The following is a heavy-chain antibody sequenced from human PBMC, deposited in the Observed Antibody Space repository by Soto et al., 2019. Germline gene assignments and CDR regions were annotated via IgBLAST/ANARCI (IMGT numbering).Heavy chain of an antibody. Sequence: ASVKVSCKASGYTFTGYYMHWVRQAPGQGLEWMGWINPNSGGTNYAQKFQGRVTMTRDTSISTAYMELSRLRSEDTAVYYCAREAAGGGYYYYGMDVWGQGTTVTVS. CDR1: GYTFTGYY. J-gene: IGHJ6*02. CDR3: AREAAGGGYYYYGMDV. CDR2: INPNSGGT. V-gene: IGHV1-2*02. D-gene: IGHD6-13*01.